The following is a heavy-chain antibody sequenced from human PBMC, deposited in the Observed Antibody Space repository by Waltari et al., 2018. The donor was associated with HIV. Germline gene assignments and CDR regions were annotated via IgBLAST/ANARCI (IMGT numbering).Heavy chain of an antibody. CDR2: KSFDASKQ. D-gene: IGHD3-3*01. V-gene: IGHV3-30*03. J-gene: IGHJ4*02. Sequence: QVQLVESGGGVVQPGRSLRLSCAASGFTFTTYGLHWVRQAPDKGLEWVAFKSFDASKQYYGDSVKGRFTISRDDSKNTLFLQMNSLSPEDTAMYYCVRDPLAYYDFWSAYYFGDDWGQGTLVTVSS. CDR3: VRDPLAYYDFWSAYYFGDD. CDR1: GFTFTTYG.